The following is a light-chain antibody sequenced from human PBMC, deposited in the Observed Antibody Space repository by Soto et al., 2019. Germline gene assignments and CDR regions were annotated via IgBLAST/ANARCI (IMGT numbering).Light chain of an antibody. CDR2: AAS. V-gene: IGKV1-6*01. Sequence: AIQMTQSPSSLSASVGDRVTITCRASQGIRNDLGWYQQKPGKAPKLLIYAASSLQSGVPSRFSGSGSGTDFTLTISSLKPEDFATYYCLQDYNYTWTFGQGTKMKIK. CDR3: LQDYNYTWT. CDR1: QGIRND. J-gene: IGKJ1*01.